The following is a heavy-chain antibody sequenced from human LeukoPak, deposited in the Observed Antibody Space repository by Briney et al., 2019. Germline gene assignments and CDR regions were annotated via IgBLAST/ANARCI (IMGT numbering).Heavy chain of an antibody. CDR2: IYHSGST. V-gene: IGHV4-4*07. CDR3: ARFYDFWSGLIDY. Sequence: SETLSLTCTVSGGSISSYYWSWIRQPAGKGLEWIGSIYHSGSTYYNPSLKSRVTISVDTSKNQFSLKLSSVTAADTAVYYCARFYDFWSGLIDYWGQGTLVTVSS. D-gene: IGHD3-3*01. CDR1: GGSISSYY. J-gene: IGHJ4*02.